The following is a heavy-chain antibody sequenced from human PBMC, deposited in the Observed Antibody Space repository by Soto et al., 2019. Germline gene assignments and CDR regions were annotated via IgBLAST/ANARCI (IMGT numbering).Heavy chain of an antibody. J-gene: IGHJ3*02. CDR3: ARVWGGAFDI. V-gene: IGHV4-59*01. D-gene: IGHD3-10*01. CDR2: IYYSGST. CDR1: GGSIISYY. Sequence: SETLSLTCTVSGGSIISYYWSWIRQPPWKGLEWIGYIYYSGSTNYNPSLKSRVTISVDTSKNQFSLKLSSVTAADTAVYYCARVWGGAFDIWGHGTMVTVSS.